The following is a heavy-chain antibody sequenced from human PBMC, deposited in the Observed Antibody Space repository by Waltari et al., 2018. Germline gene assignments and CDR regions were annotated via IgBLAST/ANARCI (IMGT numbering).Heavy chain of an antibody. CDR1: GYTFTGYY. CDR2: INPNSGGT. V-gene: IGHV1-2*06. J-gene: IGHJ3*02. CDR3: ARERGGTGTRAFDI. D-gene: IGHD1-7*01. Sequence: QVQLVQSGAEVKKPGASVKVSCKASGYTFTGYYMHWVRQAPGQGLEWMGRINPNSGGTNYAQKLQGRVTMTRDTSISTAYMELSRLRSDDTAVYYCARERGGTGTRAFDIWGQGTMVTVSS.